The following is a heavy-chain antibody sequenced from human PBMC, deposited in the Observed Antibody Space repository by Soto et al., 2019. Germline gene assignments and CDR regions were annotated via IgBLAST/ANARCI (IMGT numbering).Heavy chain of an antibody. CDR2: ISAYNGNT. V-gene: IGHV1-18*01. D-gene: IGHD2-15*01. Sequence: GASVKVSCKASGYTFTSYGISWVRQAPGQGLEWMGWISAYNGNTNYAQKLQGRVTMTTDTSTSTAYMELRSLRSDDTAVYYCARDIIDIVVVVAATRPLAFDIWGQGTMVTVSS. CDR3: ARDIIDIVVVVAATRPLAFDI. J-gene: IGHJ3*02. CDR1: GYTFTSYG.